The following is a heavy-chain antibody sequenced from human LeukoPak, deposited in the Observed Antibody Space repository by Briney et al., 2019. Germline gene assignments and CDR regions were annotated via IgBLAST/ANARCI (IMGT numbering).Heavy chain of an antibody. CDR1: GFTFSSYG. D-gene: IGHD6-19*01. V-gene: IGHV3-23*01. CDR2: ISGSGGST. Sequence: GGSLRLSCAASGFTFSSYGMSWVRQAPGKGLEWVSAISGSGGSTYYADSVKGRFTISRDNSKNTLYLQMNSLRAEDTAVYYCAKVVGYSSGWYGGDYYYMDVWGKGTTVTISS. J-gene: IGHJ6*03. CDR3: AKVVGYSSGWYGGDYYYMDV.